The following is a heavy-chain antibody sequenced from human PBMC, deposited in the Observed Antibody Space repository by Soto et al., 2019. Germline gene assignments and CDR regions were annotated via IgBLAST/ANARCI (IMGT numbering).Heavy chain of an antibody. D-gene: IGHD6-19*01. V-gene: IGHV4-59*01. CDR2: IYYSGST. J-gene: IGHJ4*02. CDR1: GGSISSYY. CDR3: ARDRGAVAGIDY. Sequence: SETLSLTCTVSGGSISSYYWSWIRQPPGKGLEWIGYIYYSGSTNYNPSLKSRVTISVDTSKNQFSLNLSSVTAADTAVYYCARDRGAVAGIDYWGQGTLVTVSS.